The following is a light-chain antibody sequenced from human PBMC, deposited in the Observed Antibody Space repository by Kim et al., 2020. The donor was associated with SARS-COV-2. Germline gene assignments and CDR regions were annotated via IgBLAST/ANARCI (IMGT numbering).Light chain of an antibody. CDR2: GKN. J-gene: IGLJ3*02. V-gene: IGLV3-19*01. CDR1: SLRRNY. CDR3: HSRDSSDNHL. Sequence: VALGQTVRITCQGDSLRRNYASWYKQKSGQAPVLVIYGKNNRPSGIPDRVSGSSSGNTASLTITGAQAEDEADYYCHSRDSSDNHLFGGGTELTVL.